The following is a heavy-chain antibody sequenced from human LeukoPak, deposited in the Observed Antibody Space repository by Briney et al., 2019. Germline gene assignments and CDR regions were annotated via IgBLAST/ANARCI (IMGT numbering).Heavy chain of an antibody. CDR2: ISSSSSTI. CDR3: ARPSGVGDY. CDR1: GFGFSRSA. D-gene: IGHD1-26*01. Sequence: GEALRLSCTDSGFGFSRSAMTWVRQAPGKGLEWVSYISSSSSTIYYADSVKGRFTISRDNAKNSLYLQMNSLRAEDTAVYYCARPSGVGDYWGQGTLVTVSS. J-gene: IGHJ4*02. V-gene: IGHV3-48*01.